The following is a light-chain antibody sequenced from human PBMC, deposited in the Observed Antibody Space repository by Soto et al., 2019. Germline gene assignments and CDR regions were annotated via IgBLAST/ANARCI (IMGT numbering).Light chain of an antibody. CDR1: RSDVGGYNY. J-gene: IGLJ1*01. CDR3: SSYAGSNNFPYV. CDR2: EVS. Sequence: QSALTQPPSASGSPGQSVTISCTGTRSDVGGYNYVSWYQQHPGKAPKLMIYEVSKRPSGVPDRFSGSKSGNTASLTVSGLQAEDEADYYCSSYAGSNNFPYVFGTGTKLTVL. V-gene: IGLV2-8*01.